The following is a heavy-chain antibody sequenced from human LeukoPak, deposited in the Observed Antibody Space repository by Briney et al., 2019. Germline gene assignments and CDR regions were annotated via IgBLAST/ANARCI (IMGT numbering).Heavy chain of an antibody. CDR3: ATKAAPSRANPFDY. D-gene: IGHD3-10*01. CDR1: GFTFSNFW. J-gene: IGHJ4*02. Sequence: GGSLRLSCAASGFTFSNFWMSWVRQAPGKGLEWVANINRDGSEKNYVDSVKGRFTISRDNAKNSLYLQMDSLRAEDTAVYYCATKAAPSRANPFDYWGQGTLVTVSS. V-gene: IGHV3-7*01. CDR2: INRDGSEK.